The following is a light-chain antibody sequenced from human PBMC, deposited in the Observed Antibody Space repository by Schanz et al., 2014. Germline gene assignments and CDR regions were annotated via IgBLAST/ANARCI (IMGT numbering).Light chain of an antibody. V-gene: IGLV2-14*01. Sequence: QSALTQPASVSGSPGQSITISCTGTSSDVGGYNYVSWYQQHPDKAPKLMIYEGSKRPSGVSNRFSGSKSGNTASLTISGLQAEDEADYYCGSYTSSIYVVFGGGTKLTVL. J-gene: IGLJ2*01. CDR3: GSYTSSIYVV. CDR2: EGS. CDR1: SSDVGGYNY.